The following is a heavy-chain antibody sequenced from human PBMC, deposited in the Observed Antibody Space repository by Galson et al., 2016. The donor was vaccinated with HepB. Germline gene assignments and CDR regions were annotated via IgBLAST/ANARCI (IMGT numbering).Heavy chain of an antibody. D-gene: IGHD1-26*01. Sequence: TLSLTCTVSGDSISSRTYYWGWLRQHPGKGLGWIGNIYYSGSTDYNPSLKSRVTISVDTSKNQFSLKVRSVTAADTALYYCARYDKWQLLLNAFDVWGQGTMVTVSS. CDR2: IYYSGST. CDR3: ARYDKWQLLLNAFDV. J-gene: IGHJ3*01. CDR1: GDSISSRTYY. V-gene: IGHV4-39*01.